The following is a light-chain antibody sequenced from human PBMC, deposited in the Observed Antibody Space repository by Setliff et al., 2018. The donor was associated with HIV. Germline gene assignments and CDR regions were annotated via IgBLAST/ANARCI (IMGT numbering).Light chain of an antibody. CDR1: TRNVGGGHGY. J-gene: IGLJ1*01. CDR2: EVT. CDR3: SSYTSSNTGV. Sequence: QSALAQPDSVSGSPGQSLTISCTGTTRNVGGGHGYVSWYQQHAGKAPKLLIFEVTKRPSGVSSRFSGSKSGSTASLTISGLQAEDEADYYCSSYTSSNTGVSGTGTKVTVL. V-gene: IGLV2-14*03.